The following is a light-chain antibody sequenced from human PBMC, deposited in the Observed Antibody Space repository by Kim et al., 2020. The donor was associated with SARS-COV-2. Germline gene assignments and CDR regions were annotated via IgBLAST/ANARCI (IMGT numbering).Light chain of an antibody. CDR1: QSLLHSDGKTY. J-gene: IGKJ2*01. Sequence: DIVMTQTPLSLSVTPAQLASISCKSSQSLLHSDGKTYLYWYLQKPGQSPHRLIYEVSRRFSGVPERFSGSGSGTDFTLKISRVEAEDVGVYHCRQSLRLPGTFGQGTKLEIK. CDR2: EVS. CDR3: RQSLRLPGT. V-gene: IGKV2-29*03.